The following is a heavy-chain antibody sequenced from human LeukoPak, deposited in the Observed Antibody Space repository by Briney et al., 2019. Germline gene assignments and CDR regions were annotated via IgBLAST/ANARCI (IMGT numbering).Heavy chain of an antibody. CDR1: GGSFSGYY. CDR2: INHSGST. Sequence: PSETLSLTCAVYGGSFSGYYWSWIRQPPGKGLEWIGEINHSGSTNYNPSLKSRVTISVDTSKNKFSLKLSSVAAADTAVYYCARGLGPRPGRRPSMRLDPPFDYWGQGSLVTVYS. J-gene: IGHJ4*02. CDR3: ARGLGPRPGRRPSMRLDPPFDY. D-gene: IGHD6-25*01. V-gene: IGHV4-34*01.